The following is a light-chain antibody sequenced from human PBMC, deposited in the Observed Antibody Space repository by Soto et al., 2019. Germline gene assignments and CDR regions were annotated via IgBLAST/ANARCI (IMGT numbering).Light chain of an antibody. CDR2: DAS. CDR1: QSVRSN. V-gene: IGKV3-11*01. J-gene: IGKJ4*01. CDR3: QQRRIWPLT. Sequence: IVLTQSPATLSLSLGERATLSCRASQSVRSNLAWYQQKPGQPPRLLIYDASNRATGIPARFSGSGSGTDFTLTISSLEPEDFAVYYCQQRRIWPLTFGGGTKVEIK.